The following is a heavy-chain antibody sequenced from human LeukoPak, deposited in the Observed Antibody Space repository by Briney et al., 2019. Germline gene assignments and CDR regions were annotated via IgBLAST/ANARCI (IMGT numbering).Heavy chain of an antibody. CDR1: GFTFSGSA. J-gene: IGHJ4*02. CDR2: IRSKANSYAT. V-gene: IGHV3-73*01. CDR3: IEMVRGVMSVY. D-gene: IGHD3-10*01. Sequence: PGGSLKLSCAASGFTFSGSAMHWVRQASGKGLEWVGRIRSKANSYATAYAASVKGRFTISRDDSKNTAYLQMNSLKTEDTAVYYCIEMVRGVMSVYWGQGTQVTVSS.